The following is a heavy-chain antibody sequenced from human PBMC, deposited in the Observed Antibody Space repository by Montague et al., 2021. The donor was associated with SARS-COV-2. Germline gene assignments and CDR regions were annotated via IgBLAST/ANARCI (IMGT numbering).Heavy chain of an antibody. CDR1: GGSINSYY. CDR3: ARQGVRGSYSFDY. V-gene: IGHV4-59*08. CDR2: IYYSGNT. J-gene: IGHJ4*02. Sequence: SETLSLTCTISGGSINSYYWSWIRQPPGKGLGWIGYIYYSGNTDYNPSLKRRVTISVDTSKNQFSLKLRSVTAADTAVYYCARQGVRGSYSFDYWGQGTLVTVSS. D-gene: IGHD1-26*01.